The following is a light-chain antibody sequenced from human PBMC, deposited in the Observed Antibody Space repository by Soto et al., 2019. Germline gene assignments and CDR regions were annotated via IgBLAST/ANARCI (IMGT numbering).Light chain of an antibody. CDR2: TTN. J-gene: IGLJ3*02. CDR3: LLYYGGADLV. CDR1: TGAVTSGNY. Sequence: QSVVTQEPSLTVSPGGTVTLTCASSTGAVTSGNYPSWFQQKPGQAPRTLIYTTNSKHSWTPARFSGSLLGDRAALTLSGAQPEDEADYYCLLYYGGADLVFGGGTKVTVL. V-gene: IGLV7-43*01.